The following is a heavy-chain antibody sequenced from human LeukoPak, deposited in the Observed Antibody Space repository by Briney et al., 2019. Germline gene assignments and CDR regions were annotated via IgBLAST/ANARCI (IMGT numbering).Heavy chain of an antibody. Sequence: GGSLRLSCAVSGFTFSSYWMTWVRQAPGKGLVWVSRINSDGSRTNYVDSAKGRFTISRDNAKNTLFLQMNSLRAEDTAVYYCARGNFYSGSGSSPLDYWGQGTLVTVSS. J-gene: IGHJ4*02. CDR2: INSDGSRT. V-gene: IGHV3-74*01. CDR3: ARGNFYSGSGSSPLDY. CDR1: GFTFSSYW. D-gene: IGHD3-10*01.